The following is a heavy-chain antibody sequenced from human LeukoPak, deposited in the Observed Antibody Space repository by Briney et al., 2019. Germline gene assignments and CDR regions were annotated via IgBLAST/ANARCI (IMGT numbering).Heavy chain of an antibody. CDR1: GFVFSAYT. CDR3: ARIVDYNGDGDLSY. J-gene: IGHJ4*02. CDR2: ISSGGSTI. D-gene: IGHD4-11*01. V-gene: IGHV3-48*02. Sequence: GGSLRLSCSASGFVFSAYTMNWVRQAPEKGLEWVSFISSGGSTIYYADSVKGRFTVSRDNAKNSLYLQMNSLRDEDTALYYCARIVDYNGDGDLSYWGQGTLVTVSS.